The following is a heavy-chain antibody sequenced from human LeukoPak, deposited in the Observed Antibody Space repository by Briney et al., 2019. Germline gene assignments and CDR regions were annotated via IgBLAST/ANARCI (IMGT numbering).Heavy chain of an antibody. CDR2: ISGSGGST. CDR1: GFTFSSYW. CDR3: AKDPLVSSQEYFDY. V-gene: IGHV3-23*01. Sequence: GGSLRLSCAASGFTFSSYWMSWVRQAPGKRLEWVSAISGSGGSTYYAESVKGRFTISRDNSKNTLYLQMNSLRAEDTAVYYCAKDPLVSSQEYFDYWGQGTLVTVSS. J-gene: IGHJ4*02. D-gene: IGHD2-2*01.